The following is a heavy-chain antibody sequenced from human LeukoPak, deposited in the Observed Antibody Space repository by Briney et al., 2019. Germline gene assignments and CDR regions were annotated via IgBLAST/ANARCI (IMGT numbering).Heavy chain of an antibody. V-gene: IGHV1-8*01. D-gene: IGHD3-3*02. CDR3: ARARRTIFGVVIVKSSEYFQH. CDR1: GYTFTSYD. CDR2: MNPNSGNT. J-gene: IGHJ1*01. Sequence: ASVKVSCTASGYTFTSYDINWVRQATGQGLEWMGWMNPNSGNTGYAQKFQGRVTMTRNTSISTAYMELSSLRSEDTAVYYCARARRTIFGVVIVKSSEYFQHWGQGTLVTVSS.